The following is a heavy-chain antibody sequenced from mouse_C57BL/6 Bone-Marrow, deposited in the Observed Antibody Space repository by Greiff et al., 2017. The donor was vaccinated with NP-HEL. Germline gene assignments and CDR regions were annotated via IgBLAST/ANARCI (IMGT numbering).Heavy chain of an antibody. CDR2: INPNNGGT. D-gene: IGHD2-10*01. CDR3: ARWAYYYY. CDR1: GYTFTDYY. Sequence: EVKLQQSGPELVKPGASVKISCKASGYTFTDYYMNWVKQSHGKSLEWIGDINPNNGGTSYNQKFKGKATLTVDKSSSTAYMELRSLTSEDSAVYYCARWAYYYYWGQGTTLTVSS. V-gene: IGHV1-26*01. J-gene: IGHJ2*01.